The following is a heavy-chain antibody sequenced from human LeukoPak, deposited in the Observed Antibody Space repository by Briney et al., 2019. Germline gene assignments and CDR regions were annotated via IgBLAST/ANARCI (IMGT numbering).Heavy chain of an antibody. CDR3: ARDPSCTTTTCYGGNNWFDP. Sequence: GASVKVSCKASGYTFNAYYIYWVRHAPGQGLEWMGWINPNGGGTNYAQNFQGRVTMTRDTSISTAYMELTRLTSDDTALYYCARDPSCTTTTCYGGNNWFDPWGQGTLVTVSS. CDR2: INPNGGGT. J-gene: IGHJ5*02. D-gene: IGHD2-2*01. V-gene: IGHV1-2*02. CDR1: GYTFNAYY.